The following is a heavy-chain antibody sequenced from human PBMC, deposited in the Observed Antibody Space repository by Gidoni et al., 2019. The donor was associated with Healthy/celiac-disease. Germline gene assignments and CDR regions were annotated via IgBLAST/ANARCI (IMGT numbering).Heavy chain of an antibody. D-gene: IGHD3-22*01. CDR3: AREQYYYDSSGYYYYYYGMDV. V-gene: IGHV2-70*15. CDR1: GFSLSTSGLC. CDR2: IDWDDDK. Sequence: QVTLRESGPALVKPTQTLTLTCTFSGFSLSTSGLCVSWIRQPPGKALEWLARIDWDDDKYYSTSLKTRLTISKDTSKNQVVLTMTNMDPVDTATYYCAREQYYYDSSGYYYYYYGMDVWGQGTTVTVSS. J-gene: IGHJ6*02.